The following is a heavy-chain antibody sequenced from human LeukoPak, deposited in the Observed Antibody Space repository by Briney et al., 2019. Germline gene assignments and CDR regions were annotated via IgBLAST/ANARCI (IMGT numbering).Heavy chain of an antibody. CDR3: ARDGVGGNSGLR. Sequence: PSETLSLTCTVSGGSVSSSSYYWSWIRQPPGKGLEWIGYILYGGSTSYNPSLKSRVTISVDTSKNQFSLKLSSVTAADTAVYYCARDGVGGNSGLRWGQGTLVTVSS. CDR2: ILYGGST. J-gene: IGHJ1*01. V-gene: IGHV4-61*01. CDR1: GGSVSSSSYY. D-gene: IGHD4-23*01.